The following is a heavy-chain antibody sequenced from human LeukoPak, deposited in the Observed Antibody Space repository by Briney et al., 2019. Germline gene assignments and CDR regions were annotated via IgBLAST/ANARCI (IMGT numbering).Heavy chain of an antibody. CDR3: ARDWGHYYGSGSYYNGSHPGYYFDY. CDR1: GYTFTSYY. V-gene: IGHV1-46*01. J-gene: IGHJ4*02. CDR2: INPSGGST. D-gene: IGHD3-10*01. Sequence: ASVKVSCKASGYTFTSYYMHWVRQAPGQGLEWMGIINPSGGSTSYAQKFQGRVTMTRDTSTSTVYMELSSLRSEDTAVYYCARDWGHYYGSGSYYNGSHPGYYFDYWGQGTLVTVSS.